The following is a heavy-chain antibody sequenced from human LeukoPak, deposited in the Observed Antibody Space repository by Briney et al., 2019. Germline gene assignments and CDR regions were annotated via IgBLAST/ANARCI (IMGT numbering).Heavy chain of an antibody. D-gene: IGHD5-24*01. J-gene: IGHJ6*03. CDR1: GGSISDYY. CDR2: IYTSGST. Sequence: SETLSLTCSVSGGSISDYYWSWIRQPAGKGLEWIGRIYTSGSTNYDPSLKSRVTMSVDTSNNDFSLKLSPVTAADTAVYYCARDPRDGYNSGRVGHSYMDVWGKGTTVTISS. CDR3: ARDPRDGYNSGRVGHSYMDV. V-gene: IGHV4-4*07.